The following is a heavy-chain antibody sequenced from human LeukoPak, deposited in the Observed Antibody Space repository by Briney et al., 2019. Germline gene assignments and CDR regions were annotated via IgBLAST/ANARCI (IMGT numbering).Heavy chain of an antibody. CDR1: GGSISSSNW. Sequence: SETLSLTCAVSGGSISSSNWWSWVRQPPGKGLEWIGEIYHSGSTSYNPSLKSRVTISVDKSKNQFSLKLSSVTAADTAVYYCARDSSVTTFGVVIMGNWFDPWGQGTLVTVSS. J-gene: IGHJ5*02. CDR2: IYHSGST. V-gene: IGHV4-4*02. CDR3: ARDSSVTTFGVVIMGNWFDP. D-gene: IGHD3-3*01.